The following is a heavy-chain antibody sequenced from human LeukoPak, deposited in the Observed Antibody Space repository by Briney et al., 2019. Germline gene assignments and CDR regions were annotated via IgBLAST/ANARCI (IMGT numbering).Heavy chain of an antibody. CDR3: AKGWSSGYYYAVEC. CDR2: ISGSGGSR. V-gene: IGHV3-23*01. CDR1: GFTFSSYA. Sequence: QPGGSLRLSCAASGFTFSSYAMSWVRQAPGKGLEWVSAISGSGGSRYYADSVKGRFTISRDNSKNTLYLQMNSLRAEDTAVYYCAKGWSSGYYYAVECWGQGTLVTVSS. D-gene: IGHD3-22*01. J-gene: IGHJ4*02.